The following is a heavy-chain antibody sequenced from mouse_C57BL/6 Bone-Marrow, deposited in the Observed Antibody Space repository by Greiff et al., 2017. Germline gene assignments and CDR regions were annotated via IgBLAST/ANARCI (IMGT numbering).Heavy chain of an antibody. CDR1: GFSLTSYG. J-gene: IGHJ4*01. CDR3: AKKRGSSLYYYAMDY. D-gene: IGHD1-1*01. CDR2: IWRGGST. V-gene: IGHV2-5*01. Sequence: QVQLQQSGPGLVQPSQSLSITCTVSGFSLTSYGVHWVRQSPGKGLEWLGVIWRGGSTDYNAAFMSRLSITKDNSKSQVFFKMNSLQADDTAIYYCAKKRGSSLYYYAMDYWGQGTSVTVSS.